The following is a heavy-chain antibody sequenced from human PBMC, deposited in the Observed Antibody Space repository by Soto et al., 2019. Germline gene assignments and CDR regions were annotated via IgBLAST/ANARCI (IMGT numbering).Heavy chain of an antibody. CDR1: GGSITSSKHY. J-gene: IGHJ4*02. CDR2: IYLSGFT. V-gene: IGHV4-30-4*08. Sequence: SETMDLTCTVSGGSITSSKHYWSWIRQHPGKGLEWIGYIYLSGFTYSNPSLKSRVTMSIDTSKNQFSLKLSSVTAADTAVYYCARGGLDDFWSGYLYHLDSWGLGTLVTVSS. CDR3: ARGGLDDFWSGYLYHLDS. D-gene: IGHD3-3*01.